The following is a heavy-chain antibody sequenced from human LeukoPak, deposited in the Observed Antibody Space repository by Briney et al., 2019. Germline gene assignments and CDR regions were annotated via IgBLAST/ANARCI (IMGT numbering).Heavy chain of an antibody. CDR2: ISGSGGST. CDR1: GFTFSSYA. V-gene: IGHV3-23*01. J-gene: IGHJ4*02. CDR3: AKGEGNLGVVVPAAIIADFDY. Sequence: GGSLRLSCAASGFTFSSYAMSWVRQAPGKGLEWVSAISGSGGSTYYADSVKGRFTISRDNSKNTLYLQMNSLRAEDTAVYYCAKGEGNLGVVVPAAIIADFDYWGQGTLVTVSS. D-gene: IGHD2-2*01.